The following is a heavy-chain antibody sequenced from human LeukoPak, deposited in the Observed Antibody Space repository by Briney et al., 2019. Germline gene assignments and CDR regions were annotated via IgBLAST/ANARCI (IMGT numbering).Heavy chain of an antibody. J-gene: IGHJ4*02. Sequence: SETLSLTWTVSGGSISSSSCYWGWIRQPPGKGLEWIGSIYYSGSTYYNPSLKSRVTISVDTSKNQFSLKLSSVTAADTAVYYCARLSTAGRRVFDYWGQGTLVTVSS. V-gene: IGHV4-39*01. CDR1: GGSISSSSCY. CDR2: IYYSGST. D-gene: IGHD5-18*01. CDR3: ARLSTAGRRVFDY.